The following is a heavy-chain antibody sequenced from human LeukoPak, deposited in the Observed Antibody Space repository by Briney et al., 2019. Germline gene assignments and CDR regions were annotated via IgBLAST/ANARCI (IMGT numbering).Heavy chain of an antibody. J-gene: IGHJ3*02. CDR1: GFTFSSYW. D-gene: IGHD3-22*01. V-gene: IGHV3-23*01. CDR3: AKPRITMIVVAPPGI. CDR2: ISGSGGST. Sequence: SGGSLRLSCAASGFTFSSYWMHWVRQAPGKGLEWVSAISGSGGSTYYADSVKGRFTISRDNSKNTLYLQMNSLRAEDTAVYYCAKPRITMIVVAPPGIWGQGTMVTVSS.